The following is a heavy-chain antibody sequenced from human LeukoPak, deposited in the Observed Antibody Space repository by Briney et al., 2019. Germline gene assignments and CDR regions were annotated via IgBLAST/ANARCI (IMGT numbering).Heavy chain of an antibody. J-gene: IGHJ3*02. CDR2: INHSGST. V-gene: IGHV4-34*01. CDR1: GGSFSGYY. Sequence: PSETLSLTCAVYGGSFSGYYWSWIRQPPGKGLEWIGEINHSGSTNYNPSLKSRVTISVDTSKNQFSLKLSSVTAADTAVYYCARGVVAATLLAAFDIWGQGTMVTVSS. CDR3: ARGVVAATLLAAFDI. D-gene: IGHD2-15*01.